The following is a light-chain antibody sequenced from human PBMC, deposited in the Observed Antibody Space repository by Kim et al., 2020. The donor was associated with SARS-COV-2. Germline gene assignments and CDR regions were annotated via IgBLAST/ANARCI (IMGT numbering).Light chain of an antibody. J-gene: IGLJ2*01. V-gene: IGLV2-11*01. CDR2: DVS. CDR1: SSDVGRYNY. CDR3: CSYAGSYALV. Sequence: QSALTQPRSVSGSPGQSVTISCTGTSSDVGRYNYVSWYQQHPGKAPKLMIYDVSKRPSGVPDRFSGSKSDNTASLTISGLQAEDEADYYCCSYAGSYALVFGGGTQLTVL.